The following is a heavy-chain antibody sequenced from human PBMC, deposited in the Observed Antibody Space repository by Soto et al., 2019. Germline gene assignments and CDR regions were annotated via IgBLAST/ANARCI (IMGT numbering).Heavy chain of an antibody. J-gene: IGHJ6*02. CDR2: ISYDGSNK. CDR3: AKDPGGGSGWYGYYYYYGMDV. V-gene: IGHV3-30*18. Sequence: QVQLVESGGGVVQPGRSLRLSCAASGFTFSSYGMHWVRQAPGKGLEWVAVISYDGSNKYYADSVKGRFTISRDNSKNTLYLQMNSLGAEDTAVYYCAKDPGGGSGWYGYYYYYGMDVWGQGTTVTVSS. CDR1: GFTFSSYG. D-gene: IGHD6-19*01.